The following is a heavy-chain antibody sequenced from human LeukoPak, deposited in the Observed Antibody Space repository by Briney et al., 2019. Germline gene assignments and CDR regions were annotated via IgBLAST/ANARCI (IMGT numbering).Heavy chain of an antibody. Sequence: GGSLRLSCKASRFSFGTYAMICVRQPRGKGIEWVSVIFGNGGGRDYADSVKGRFTISRDNSKSTLYLQMNSLRAEDTAVYYCAKDRTPDGRYEVDYWGRGTLVTVSS. V-gene: IGHV3-23*01. J-gene: IGHJ4*02. CDR3: AKDRTPDGRYEVDY. D-gene: IGHD3-16*02. CDR2: IFGNGGGR. CDR1: RFSFGTYA.